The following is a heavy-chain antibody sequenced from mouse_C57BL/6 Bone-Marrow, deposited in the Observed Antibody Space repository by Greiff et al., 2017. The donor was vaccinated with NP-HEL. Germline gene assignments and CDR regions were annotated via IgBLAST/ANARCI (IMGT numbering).Heavy chain of an antibody. CDR1: GFTFSSYG. D-gene: IGHD2-2*01. J-gene: IGHJ2*01. V-gene: IGHV5-6*01. Sequence: EVKLVESGGDLVKPGGSLKLSCAASGFTFSSYGMSWVRQTPDKRLEWVATISSGGSYTYYPDSVKGRFTISRDNAKNTLYLQMSSLKSEDTAMYYCARSTMVTTGVYFDYWGQGTTLTVSS. CDR3: ARSTMVTTGVYFDY. CDR2: ISSGGSYT.